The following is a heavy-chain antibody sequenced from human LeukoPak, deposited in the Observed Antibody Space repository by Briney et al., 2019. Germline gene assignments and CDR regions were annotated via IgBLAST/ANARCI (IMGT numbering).Heavy chain of an antibody. D-gene: IGHD2-2*01. V-gene: IGHV3-23*01. J-gene: IGHJ4*02. CDR1: GFTFSRYA. CDR3: AKETYCSSTSCYLPDY. CDR2: ISGSGGST. Sequence: GGSLRLSCAASGFTFSRYAMSWVRQAPGKGLEWVSAISGSGGSTYYADSVKGRFTISRDNSKNTLYLQMNSLRAEDTAVYYCAKETYCSSTSCYLPDYWGQGTLVTVSS.